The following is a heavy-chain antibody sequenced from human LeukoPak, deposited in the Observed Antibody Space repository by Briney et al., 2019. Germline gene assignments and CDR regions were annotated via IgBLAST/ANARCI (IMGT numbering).Heavy chain of an antibody. CDR3: AKGYSSGWYPFDY. J-gene: IGHJ4*02. CDR2: LYIGGNT. Sequence: GGSLRLSCVASGLSVSNNYMNWVRQAPGEGLEWVSALYIGGNTYYVDSVRGRFTISRDNSKNSLYLQMNSLRTEDTALYYCAKGYSSGWYPFDYWGQGTLVTVSS. CDR1: GLSVSNNY. D-gene: IGHD6-19*01. V-gene: IGHV3-53*05.